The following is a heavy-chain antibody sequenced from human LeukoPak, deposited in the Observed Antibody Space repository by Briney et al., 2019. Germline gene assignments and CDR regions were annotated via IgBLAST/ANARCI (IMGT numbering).Heavy chain of an antibody. V-gene: IGHV1-24*01. J-gene: IGHJ4*02. Sequence: ASVKVSCKLSGYTLTEKAMHWVRQTPGRGPELKGGFDPEDGQTLYAQKFQGRVSMTEDTSTDTIYMELSRLRLEDTAVYYCATVKVVAAAMAWYFDSWGQGTLVTVSS. CDR1: GYTLTEKA. CDR2: FDPEDGQT. CDR3: ATVKVVAAAMAWYFDS. D-gene: IGHD2-2*01.